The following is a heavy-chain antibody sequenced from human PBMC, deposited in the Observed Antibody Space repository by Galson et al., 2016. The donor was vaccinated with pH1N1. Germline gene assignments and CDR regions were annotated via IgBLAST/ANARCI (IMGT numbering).Heavy chain of an antibody. Sequence: SLRLSCAASGFTLSDFYMDWVRQAPGKGLEWVGRITKRPEGYTTQDAASVRGRFIISREDSKDLLYLQMNSLTTEDTAVYYCTRENHHKFDYWGQGTLVNVSS. V-gene: IGHV3-72*01. CDR1: GFTLSDFY. J-gene: IGHJ4*02. CDR2: ITKRPEGYTT. CDR3: TRENHHKFDY.